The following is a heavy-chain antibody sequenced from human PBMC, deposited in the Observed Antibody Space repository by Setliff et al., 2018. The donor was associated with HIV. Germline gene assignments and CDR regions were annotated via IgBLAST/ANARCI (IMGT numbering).Heavy chain of an antibody. D-gene: IGHD6-19*01. J-gene: IGHJ1*01. CDR3: AGESSIAVAEYFQH. CDR1: GFTFSSYA. CDR2: ISGSGGST. V-gene: IGHV3-23*01. Sequence: GGSLRLSCAASGFTFSSYAMSWVRQAPGKGLEWVSAISGSGGSTYYADSVEGRFTISRDNSKNTLYLQMNSLRAEDTAVYYCAGESSIAVAEYFQHWGQGTLVTVSS.